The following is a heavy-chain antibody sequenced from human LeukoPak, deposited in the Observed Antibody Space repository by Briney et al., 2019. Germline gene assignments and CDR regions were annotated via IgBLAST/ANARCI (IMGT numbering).Heavy chain of an antibody. CDR3: ARVEYYYDSGDYRAFDY. CDR1: GFTFSYYW. CDR2: INDDGRTT. J-gene: IGHJ4*02. V-gene: IGHV3-74*03. D-gene: IGHD3-22*01. Sequence: QPGGSLRLSCAASGFTFSYYWMHWVRQAPGEGLVWVSRINDDGRTTTYADSVKGRITISRDNAKNTLYLQMSSLRVEDTAVYYCARVEYYYDSGDYRAFDYWGQGILVTVSS.